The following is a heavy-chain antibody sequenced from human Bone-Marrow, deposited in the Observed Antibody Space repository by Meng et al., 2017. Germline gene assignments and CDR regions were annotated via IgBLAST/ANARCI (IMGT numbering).Heavy chain of an antibody. CDR2: IIPIFGTA. CDR3: ARAAYDYYGSGSGFDY. J-gene: IGHJ4*02. CDR1: GYTFTGYY. V-gene: IGHV1-69*05. Sequence: SVKVSCKASGYTFTGYYMHWVRQAPGQGLEWMGGIIPIFGTANYAQKFQGRVTITTDESTSTAYMELSSLRSEDTAVYYCARAAYDYYGSGSGFDYWGQGTLVTVSS. D-gene: IGHD3-10*01.